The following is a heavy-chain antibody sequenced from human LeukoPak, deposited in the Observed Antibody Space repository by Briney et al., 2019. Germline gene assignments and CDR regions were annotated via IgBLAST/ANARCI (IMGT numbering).Heavy chain of an antibody. D-gene: IGHD1-26*01. V-gene: IGHV4-39*01. J-gene: IGHJ4*02. Sequence: KPSETLSLTCTVSGGSISGSSYYWGWIRQPPGKGLEWIGSIYYSGSTYYSPSLKSRVTISVDTSKNQFSLKLSSVTAADTAVYYCARTRPYSGSYWLQYYFDYWGQGTLVTVSS. CDR2: IYYSGST. CDR3: ARTRPYSGSYWLQYYFDY. CDR1: GGSISGSSYY.